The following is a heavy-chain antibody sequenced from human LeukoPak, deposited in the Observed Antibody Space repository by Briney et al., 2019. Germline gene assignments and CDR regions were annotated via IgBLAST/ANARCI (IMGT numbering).Heavy chain of an antibody. V-gene: IGHV3-30-3*01. CDR3: ARASNIRWLASGDY. D-gene: IGHD6-19*01. CDR1: GFNFSSYA. CDR2: ISYDGSNK. Sequence: RSLRLSCAASGFNFSSYAMHWVRQAPGQGLEWVAVISYDGSNKYYADSVKGRFTISRDNSKNTLYLQMNSLRAEDTAVYYCARASNIRWLASGDYWGQGTLVTVSS. J-gene: IGHJ4*02.